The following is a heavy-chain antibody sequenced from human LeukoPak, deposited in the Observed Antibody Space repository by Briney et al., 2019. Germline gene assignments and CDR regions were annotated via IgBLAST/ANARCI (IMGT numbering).Heavy chain of an antibody. Sequence: TGGSLRLSCAASGFTFSSYGMHWVRQAPGKGLEWVAFIRYVGSNKYYADSVKGRFTISRDNSKNTLYLQMNSLRAEDTAVYYCAKVLAVAGRRDIWGQGTMVTVSS. V-gene: IGHV3-30*02. J-gene: IGHJ3*02. CDR1: GFTFSSYG. CDR3: AKVLAVAGRRDI. CDR2: IRYVGSNK. D-gene: IGHD6-19*01.